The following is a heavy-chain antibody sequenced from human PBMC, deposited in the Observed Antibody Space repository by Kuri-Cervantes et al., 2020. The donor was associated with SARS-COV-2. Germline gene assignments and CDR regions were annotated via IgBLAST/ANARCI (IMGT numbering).Heavy chain of an antibody. D-gene: IGHD6-19*01. V-gene: IGHV4-59*12. Sequence: GSLRLSCTVSGGSISSDYWSWIRQPPGKGLEWIGFINYSGSSNYNPSLKSRVSMSVDTSKNQFSLRLSSVTAADTAVYYCARLGSGWPGIDFWGQGTLVTVSS. J-gene: IGHJ4*02. CDR3: ARLGSGWPGIDF. CDR1: GGSISSDY. CDR2: INYSGSS.